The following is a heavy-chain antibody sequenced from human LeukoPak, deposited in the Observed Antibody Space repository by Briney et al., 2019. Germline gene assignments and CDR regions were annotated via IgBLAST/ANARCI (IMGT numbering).Heavy chain of an antibody. J-gene: IGHJ6*03. Sequence: PSETLSLTCTVSGGSISNYYWSWIRQPAGKGLEWIGHFYISGTTNYNPSLKSRVTMSVYVSKNQFSLKLRSVTAADTAVYYCARSPYDFWSGFSGDYYYYYMDVWGKGTTVTVSS. CDR3: ARSPYDFWSGFSGDYYYYYMDV. CDR2: FYISGTT. V-gene: IGHV4-4*07. CDR1: GGSISNYY. D-gene: IGHD3-3*01.